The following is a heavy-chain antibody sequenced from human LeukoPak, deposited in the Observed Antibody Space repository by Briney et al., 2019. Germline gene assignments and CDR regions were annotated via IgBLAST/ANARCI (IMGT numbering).Heavy chain of an antibody. V-gene: IGHV1-2*02. J-gene: IGHJ5*02. CDR1: GYTFTGYY. CDR3: AREPSSGYNWFDL. CDR2: INPNSGGT. D-gene: IGHD3-22*01. Sequence: ASVKVSCKASGYTFTGYYMHWVRQAPGQGLEWMGWINPNSGGTNYAQKFQGRVTITRDTSISTAYMELSRLRSDDTAVHYCAREPSSGYNWFDLWGQGSLVTVSS.